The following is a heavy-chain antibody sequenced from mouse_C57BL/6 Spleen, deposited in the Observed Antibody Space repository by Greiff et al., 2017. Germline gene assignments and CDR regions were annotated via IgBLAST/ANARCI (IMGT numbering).Heavy chain of an antibody. J-gene: IGHJ2*01. D-gene: IGHD3-3*01. Sequence: EVQRVESGGGLVKPGGSLKLSCAASGFTFSSYAMSWVRQTPEKRLEWVATISDGGSYTYYPDNVKGRFTISRDNAKNNLYLQMSHLKSEDTAMYYCARDGGWYYFDYWGQGTTLTVSS. CDR3: ARDGGWYYFDY. CDR1: GFTFSSYA. V-gene: IGHV5-4*01. CDR2: ISDGGSYT.